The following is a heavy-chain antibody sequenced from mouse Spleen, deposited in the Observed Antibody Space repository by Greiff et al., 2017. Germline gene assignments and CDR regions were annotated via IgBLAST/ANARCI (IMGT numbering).Heavy chain of an antibody. CDR2: ISSGSSTI. CDR3: ARSGLRREFAY. Sequence: EVMLVESGGGLVQPGGSRKLSCAASGFTFSSFGMHWVRQAPEKGLEWVAYISSGSSTIYYADTVKGRFTISRDNPKNTLFLQMTSLRSEDTAMYYCARSGLRREFAYWGQGTLVTVSA. V-gene: IGHV5-17*02. CDR1: GFTFSSFG. D-gene: IGHD2-2*01. J-gene: IGHJ3*01.